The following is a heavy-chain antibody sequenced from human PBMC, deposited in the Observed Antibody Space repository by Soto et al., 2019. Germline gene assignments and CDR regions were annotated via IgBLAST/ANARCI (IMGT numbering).Heavy chain of an antibody. J-gene: IGHJ4*02. CDR1: GGTFSSYA. D-gene: IGHD3-10*01. CDR2: IIPIFGTA. Sequence: ASVKVSCKASGGTFSSYAISWVRQAPGQGLEWMGGIIPIFGTANYAQKFQGRVTITADESTSTAYMELSSLRSEDTAVYFCARHSMAGRFGQLSDWGQGTLVTVSS. V-gene: IGHV1-69*13. CDR3: ARHSMAGRFGQLSD.